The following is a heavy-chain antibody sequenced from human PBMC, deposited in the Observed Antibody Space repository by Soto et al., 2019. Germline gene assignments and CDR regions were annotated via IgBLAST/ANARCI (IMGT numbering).Heavy chain of an antibody. D-gene: IGHD2-21*02. CDR3: ARNSYISGDDDSYYFDY. V-gene: IGHV1-3*01. J-gene: IGHJ4*02. CDR1: GYTFTRYA. Sequence: ASVKVSCKASGYTFTRYAMHWVRQAPGQRPEWMGWINPGNGDTKYSEKLQGRVTFTRDTSATTIYMELSSLRSEDTALYYCARNSYISGDDDSYYFDYWGQGTPVTVSS. CDR2: INPGNGDT.